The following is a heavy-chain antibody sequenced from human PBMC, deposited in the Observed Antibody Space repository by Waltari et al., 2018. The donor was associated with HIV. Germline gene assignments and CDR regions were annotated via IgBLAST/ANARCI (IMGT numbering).Heavy chain of an antibody. D-gene: IGHD2-8*01. J-gene: IGHJ3*02. CDR2: IHSDGSST. CDR3: ARGNGHAFDI. V-gene: IGHV3-74*01. CDR1: GFPFGRSW. Sequence: EVQLVESGGGLVQPGGSLRLSCAASGFPFGRSWMHWVRQAPGKGLVWVSRIHSDGSSTSYADSVKGRFTISRDNAKNTLYLQMNSLRAEDTAVYYCARGNGHAFDIWGQGTMVTVSS.